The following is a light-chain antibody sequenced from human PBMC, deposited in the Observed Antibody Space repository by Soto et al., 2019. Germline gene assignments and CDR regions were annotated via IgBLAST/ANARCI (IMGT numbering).Light chain of an antibody. CDR2: EVS. V-gene: IGLV2-14*01. CDR1: SRDVGGSNY. CDR3: SSYTSSNTLEV. Sequence: QSALIQPASVSGSPGQSITISCTGTSRDVGGSNYVSWYQHHPHRAPKLLIYEVSYRPSGVSSRFSGSKSGNTASLTISGLQAEDEADYYCSSYTSSNTLEVFGVGGKVIGL. J-gene: IGLJ1*01.